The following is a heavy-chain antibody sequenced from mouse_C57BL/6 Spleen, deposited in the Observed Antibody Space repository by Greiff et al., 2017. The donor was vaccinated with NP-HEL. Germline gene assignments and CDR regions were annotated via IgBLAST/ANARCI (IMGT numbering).Heavy chain of an antibody. V-gene: IGHV1-64*01. Sequence: QVQLKQPGAELVKPGASVKLSCKASGYTFTSYWMHWVKQRPGQGLEWIGMIHPNSGSTNYNEKFKSKATLTVDKSSSTAYMQLSSLTSEDSAVYYCAPIYYDYDDGDYYAMDYWGQGTSVTVSS. J-gene: IGHJ4*01. CDR2: IHPNSGST. D-gene: IGHD2-4*01. CDR1: GYTFTSYW. CDR3: APIYYDYDDGDYYAMDY.